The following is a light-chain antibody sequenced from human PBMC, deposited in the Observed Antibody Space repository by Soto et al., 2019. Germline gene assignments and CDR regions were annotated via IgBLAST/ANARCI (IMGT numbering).Light chain of an antibody. Sequence: DIQMTQSPSTLSASVGDRVTITCRASQSISSWLAWYQQKPGKAPKLLIYKASSLESGVPSRFSGSGSGTEFTLTISTLHPDVFATYYCQQYNSYPITFGQGTRLEIK. CDR1: QSISSW. CDR2: KAS. V-gene: IGKV1-5*03. J-gene: IGKJ5*01. CDR3: QQYNSYPIT.